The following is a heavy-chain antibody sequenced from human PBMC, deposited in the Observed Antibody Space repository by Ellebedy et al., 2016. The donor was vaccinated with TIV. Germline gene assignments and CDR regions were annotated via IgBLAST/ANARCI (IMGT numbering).Heavy chain of an antibody. J-gene: IGHJ4*02. D-gene: IGHD2-15*01. CDR1: GFTFSSYG. Sequence: GESLKISXAASGFTFSSYGMHWVRQAPGKGLEWVAVISYDGSNKYYADSVKGRFTFSRDNAKNTLYLQMNSLSAEDTAVYYCATSRAAPGNDWGQGTLVTVSS. CDR2: ISYDGSNK. V-gene: IGHV3-30*03. CDR3: ATSRAAPGND.